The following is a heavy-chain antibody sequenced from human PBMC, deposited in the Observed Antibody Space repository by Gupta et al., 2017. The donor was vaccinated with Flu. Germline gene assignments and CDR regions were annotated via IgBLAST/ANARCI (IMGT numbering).Heavy chain of an antibody. V-gene: IGHV3-48*01. J-gene: IGHJ4*02. CDR1: GLSFSTYA. D-gene: IGHD6-13*01. CDR2: ISASSANI. Sequence: EVQLVDSGGTLVQPGGSLRLSCAVPGLSFSTYAMNWVCQAPGKGLEWVSYISASSANIHYADSVRGRFTVSRDIAKNSLYLQMNSLRAEDTAVYFCASDPSYGSSYYRYFDYWGQGTLVTVPS. CDR3: ASDPSYGSSYYRYFDY.